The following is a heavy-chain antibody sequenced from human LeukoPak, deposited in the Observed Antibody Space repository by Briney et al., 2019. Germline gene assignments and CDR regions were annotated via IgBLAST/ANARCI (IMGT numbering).Heavy chain of an antibody. J-gene: IGHJ4*02. D-gene: IGHD3-22*01. CDR3: AKQDYYDSSGYYYHDY. Sequence: GGSLRLSCAASGFTFSSYGMHWVRQAPGKGLEWVAVISYDGSNKYYADSVKGRFTISRDNSKNTLYLQMNSLRAEDTAVYYCAKQDYYDSSGYYYHDYWGQGTLVTVSS. V-gene: IGHV3-30*18. CDR2: ISYDGSNK. CDR1: GFTFSSYG.